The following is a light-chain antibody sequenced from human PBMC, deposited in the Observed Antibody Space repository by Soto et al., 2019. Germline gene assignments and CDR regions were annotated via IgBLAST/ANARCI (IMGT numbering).Light chain of an antibody. CDR1: HRVSRY. V-gene: IGKV3-15*01. J-gene: IGKJ4*01. CDR2: GAS. Sequence: EIVMTQSPATLSVSPGERATLSCRASHRVSRYLAWYQQRPGQAPRLLIYGASTRATGIPARFSGSASGTEFTLTISSLQSEDFAIYYCQQYNNWPLTFGGGTKVEIK. CDR3: QQYNNWPLT.